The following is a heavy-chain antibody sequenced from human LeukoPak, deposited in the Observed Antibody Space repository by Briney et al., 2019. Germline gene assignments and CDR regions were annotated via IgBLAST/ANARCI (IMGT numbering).Heavy chain of an antibody. CDR3: AREMVGASVNFDY. Sequence: GGSLRLSCAACGYILCIYWMSWVRQAPGEGLEWVGNIKGDGRWKNYVDFVKGRFTFSRDNAKISLYLQMNSLRDDATAVYYCAREMVGASVNFDYWGQATLVTVSS. CDR2: IKGDGRWK. J-gene: IGHJ4*02. V-gene: IGHV3-7*01. CDR1: GYILCIYW. D-gene: IGHD1-26*01.